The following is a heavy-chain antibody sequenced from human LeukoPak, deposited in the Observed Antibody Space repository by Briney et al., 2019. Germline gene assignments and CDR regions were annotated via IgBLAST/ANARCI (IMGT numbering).Heavy chain of an antibody. Sequence: SETLSLTCTVFGGSMNNFYWSWIRQPPGKGLEWIGYIYYSGSTNYNPSLKSRVTILLDTSKNQFSLKLTSVTAADTAVYYCARASPSWVFGYWGQGTLVTVSS. CDR2: IYYSGST. CDR1: GGSMNNFY. J-gene: IGHJ4*02. D-gene: IGHD7-27*01. CDR3: ARASPSWVFGY. V-gene: IGHV4-59*08.